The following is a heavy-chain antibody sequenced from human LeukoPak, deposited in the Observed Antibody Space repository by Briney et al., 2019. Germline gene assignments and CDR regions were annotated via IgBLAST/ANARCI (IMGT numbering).Heavy chain of an antibody. Sequence: PSETLSLTCAVYGGSFSGYYWSWVRQPPGKGLEWIGEINHSGSTNYNPSLKSRVTISVDTSKNQFSLKLSSVTAADTAVYYCARLGYCSSTSCYKGGYYYYYMDVWGKGTTVTVSS. CDR3: ARLGYCSSTSCYKGGYYYYYMDV. D-gene: IGHD2-2*02. J-gene: IGHJ6*03. CDR1: GGSFSGYY. CDR2: INHSGST. V-gene: IGHV4-34*01.